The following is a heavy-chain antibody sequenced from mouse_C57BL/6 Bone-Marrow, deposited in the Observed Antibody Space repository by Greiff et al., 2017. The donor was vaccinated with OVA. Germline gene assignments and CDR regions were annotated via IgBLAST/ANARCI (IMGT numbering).Heavy chain of an antibody. CDR3: ATLGDWYFDV. D-gene: IGHD4-1*01. Sequence: LQQPGAELVMPGASVKLSCKASGYTFTSYWMHWVKQRPGQGLEWIGEIDPSDSYTNYNQKFKGKSTLTVDKSSSTAYMQLSSLTSEDSAVYYCATLGDWYFDVWGTGTTVTVSS. V-gene: IGHV1-69*01. CDR2: IDPSDSYT. CDR1: GYTFTSYW. J-gene: IGHJ1*03.